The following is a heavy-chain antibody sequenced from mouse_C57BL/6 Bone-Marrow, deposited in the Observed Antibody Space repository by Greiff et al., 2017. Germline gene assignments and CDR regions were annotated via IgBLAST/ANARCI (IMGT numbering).Heavy chain of an antibody. CDR3: ARSGMTNWDFDV. CDR2: ISYSGST. D-gene: IGHD2-13*01. CDR1: GYSITSDY. J-gene: IGHJ1*03. V-gene: IGHV3-8*01. Sequence: EVMLVESGPGLAKPSQTLSLTCSVTGYSITSDYWNWLRKFPGNKLEYMGYISYSGSTYYNPSLKSRISITRDTSKNQYYLQLNSVTTEDTATYDWARSGMTNWDFDVWGTGTTVTVSS.